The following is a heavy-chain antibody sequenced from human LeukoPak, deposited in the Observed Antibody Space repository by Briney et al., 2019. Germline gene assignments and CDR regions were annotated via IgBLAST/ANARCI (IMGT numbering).Heavy chain of an antibody. Sequence: GGSLRLSCAASGFTVSSNYMSWVRQAPGKGLEWVSVIYSGGSTYYADSVKGRFTISRDNSKNTLCLQMNSLRAEDTAVYYCARENSGWYFYWGQGTLVTVSS. D-gene: IGHD6-19*01. CDR1: GFTVSSNY. V-gene: IGHV3-53*01. J-gene: IGHJ4*02. CDR2: IYSGGST. CDR3: ARENSGWYFY.